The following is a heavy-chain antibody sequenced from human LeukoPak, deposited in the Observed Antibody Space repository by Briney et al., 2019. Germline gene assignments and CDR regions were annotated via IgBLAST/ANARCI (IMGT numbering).Heavy chain of an antibody. CDR2: INQDGHEK. D-gene: IGHD3-16*02. V-gene: IGHV3-7*05. J-gene: IGHJ4*02. CDR1: GFTFSSYW. Sequence: GGSLRLSCVTSGFTFSSYWMTWVRQAPGKGLEWVANINQDGHEKNYVDSVKGRFTISRDNPKNSLYLQMNSLRAEDTAVYYCSRGAPHPIDWGQGTLVTVSS. CDR3: SRGAPHPID.